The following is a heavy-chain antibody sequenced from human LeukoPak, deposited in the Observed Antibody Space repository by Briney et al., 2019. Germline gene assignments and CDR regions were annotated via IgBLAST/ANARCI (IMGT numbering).Heavy chain of an antibody. Sequence: ASVKVSCKASGYTFTGYYIHWVRRAPGQGLEWMGWINPNSGGTNYAQKFQGRVTMTRGTSISTAYMELSRLRSDDTAVYYCASFYAPDRGIESQNLVTVYWGQGTLVSVSS. CDR1: GYTFTGYY. CDR3: ASFYAPDRGIESQNLVTVY. CDR2: INPNSGGT. J-gene: IGHJ4*02. D-gene: IGHD2/OR15-2a*01. V-gene: IGHV1-2*02.